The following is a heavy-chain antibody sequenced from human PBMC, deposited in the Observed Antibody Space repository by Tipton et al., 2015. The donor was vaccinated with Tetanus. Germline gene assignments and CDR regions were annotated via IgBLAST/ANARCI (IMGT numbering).Heavy chain of an antibody. D-gene: IGHD2-15*01. CDR1: GYTFTGYY. CDR3: ARTHIVVVVAAGAFDI. Sequence: QVQLVQSGAEVKKPGASVKVSCKASGYTFTGYYMHWVRQAPGQGLEWMGWINPNSGGTNYAQKFQGRVTMTRDTSISTAYMELSRLRSDDPAVYYCARTHIVVVVAAGAFDIWGQGTMVTVSS. J-gene: IGHJ3*02. CDR2: INPNSGGT. V-gene: IGHV1-2*02.